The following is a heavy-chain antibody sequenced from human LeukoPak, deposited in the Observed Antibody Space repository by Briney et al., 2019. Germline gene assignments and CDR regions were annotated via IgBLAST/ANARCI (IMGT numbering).Heavy chain of an antibody. D-gene: IGHD3-10*02. CDR1: GFTYSSYE. J-gene: IGHJ6*04. CDR2: ISSSGSTI. Sequence: GGSLRLSCAASGFTYSSYEMNWVRQAPGKGLEWVSYISSSGSTIYYADSVKGRFIISRDNAKNSLYLQMNSLRAEDTAVYYCAELGITMIGGVWGKGTTVTISS. V-gene: IGHV3-48*03. CDR3: AELGITMIGGV.